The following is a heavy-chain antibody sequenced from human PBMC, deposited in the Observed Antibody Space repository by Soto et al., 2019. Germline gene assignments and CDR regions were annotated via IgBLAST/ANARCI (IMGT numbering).Heavy chain of an antibody. CDR1: GFTVSSNY. CDR3: AKGFIVVVTVIRPDDAFDA. Sequence: GGSLRLSCAASGFTVSSNYMSWVRQAPGKGLEWVSVIYSGGSTYYADSVKGRFTISRDNSKNTLYLQMNSLRAEDTAVYYCAKGFIVVVTVIRPDDAFDAWGQGTLVTVSS. D-gene: IGHD2-21*02. CDR2: IYSGGST. J-gene: IGHJ5*01. V-gene: IGHV3-53*01.